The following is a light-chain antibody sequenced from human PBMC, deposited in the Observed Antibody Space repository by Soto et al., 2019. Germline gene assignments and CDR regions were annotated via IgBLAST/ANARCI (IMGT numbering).Light chain of an antibody. V-gene: IGKV2-30*01. CDR3: MQGTHWPPT. CDR1: QSLVSSDGNTY. CDR2: NVS. J-gene: IGKJ4*01. Sequence: VVMTQSPLSLPVTLGQPASISCRSSQSLVSSDGNTYLNWFQQRPGQSPRRLIYNVSNRDSGVPDRFSCSGSGTDFTLKISRVEAEDVGVYYCMQGTHWPPTFGGGTKVEIK.